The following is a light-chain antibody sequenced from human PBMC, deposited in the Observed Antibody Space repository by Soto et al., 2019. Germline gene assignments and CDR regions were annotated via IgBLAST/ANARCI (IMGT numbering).Light chain of an antibody. V-gene: IGKV1-9*01. CDR1: QGIRNN. Sequence: DIQLTQSPSFLSASVGDRVTITCRASQGIRNNLAWYQHKPGKAPNLLIYGVSTLQSGVPLRFSGSGSGTEFTLTISSLHPEDFATYYSLQLHEYPLTFGGGTKVEI. CDR3: LQLHEYPLT. CDR2: GVS. J-gene: IGKJ4*01.